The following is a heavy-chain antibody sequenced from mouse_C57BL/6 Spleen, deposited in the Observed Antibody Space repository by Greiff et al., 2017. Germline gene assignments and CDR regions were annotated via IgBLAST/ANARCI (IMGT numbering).Heavy chain of an antibody. D-gene: IGHD3-3*01. J-gene: IGHJ2*01. CDR1: GYTFTSYW. Sequence: QVQLKQPGAELVKPGASVKVSCKASGYTFTSYWMHWVKQRPGQGLEWIGRIHPSDSDTNYNQKFKGKATLTVDKSSSTAYMQLSSLPSADAAVYYCAMEGGTEYFDYWGQGTTLTVSS. CDR3: AMEGGTEYFDY. V-gene: IGHV1-74*01. CDR2: IHPSDSDT.